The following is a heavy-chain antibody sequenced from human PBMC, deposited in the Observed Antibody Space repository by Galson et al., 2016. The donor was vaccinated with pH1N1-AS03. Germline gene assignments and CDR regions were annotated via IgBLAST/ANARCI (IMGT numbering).Heavy chain of an antibody. CDR1: GYTFIGYF. V-gene: IGHV1-2*02. CDR3: ARVWPGKDRLLDN. Sequence: SVKVSCKATGYTFIGYFLHWVRQAPGHGLEWMGWINPNSGGTHYAQKFQGRITMTRDTSITSAYMELSGLRADDTAVYYCARVWPGKDRLLDNWGQGTLVPVSS. CDR2: INPNSGGT. J-gene: IGHJ4*02. D-gene: IGHD2-21*01.